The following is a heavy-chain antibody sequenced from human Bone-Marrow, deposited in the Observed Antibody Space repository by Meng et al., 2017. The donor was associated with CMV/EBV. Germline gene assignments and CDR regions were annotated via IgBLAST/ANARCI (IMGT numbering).Heavy chain of an antibody. Sequence: QVHLGRSRAEVNKPGPSVKAAGKASGYTCTCYYMHWVRQAPGQGLEWMGWINPNSGGTNYAQKFQGRVTMTRDTSISTAYMELSRLRSDDTAVYYCARGGDPRFDYWGQGTLVTVSS. CDR1: GYTCTCYY. CDR3: ARGGDPRFDY. J-gene: IGHJ4*02. V-gene: IGHV1-2*02. CDR2: INPNSGGT.